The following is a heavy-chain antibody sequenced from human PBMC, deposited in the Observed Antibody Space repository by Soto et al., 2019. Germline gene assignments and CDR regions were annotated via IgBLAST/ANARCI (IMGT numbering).Heavy chain of an antibody. Sequence: QVQLVQSGAEVKKPGASVKVSCKASGYTFTSYAMHWVRQAPGQRLEWMGWINAGNGNTKYSQKCQGRVTITRDTSAGTAYMELSSLRSEDTAVYVCARVIGGRYYFDYGGQGTLVTVSS. V-gene: IGHV1-3*01. CDR2: INAGNGNT. D-gene: IGHD6-19*01. J-gene: IGHJ4*02. CDR3: ARVIGGRYYFDY. CDR1: GYTFTSYA.